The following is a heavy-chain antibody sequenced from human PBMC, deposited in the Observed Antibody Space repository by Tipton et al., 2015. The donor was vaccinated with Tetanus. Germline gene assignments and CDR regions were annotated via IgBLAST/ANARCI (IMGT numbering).Heavy chain of an antibody. CDR1: GGSISTRNYF. V-gene: IGHV4-30-4*08. J-gene: IGHJ3*02. D-gene: IGHD2-21*02. CDR3: VRDHARACGGDCYPGGFDI. CDR2: IYYSGST. Sequence: TLSLTCTVSGGSISTRNYFWGWIRQAPGKGLEWIGNIYYSGSTDYNPSLKGRVTVSLDTSKNQFSLRLTSVTDADTAVYYCVRDHARACGGDCYPGGFDIWGQGTMVSVSS.